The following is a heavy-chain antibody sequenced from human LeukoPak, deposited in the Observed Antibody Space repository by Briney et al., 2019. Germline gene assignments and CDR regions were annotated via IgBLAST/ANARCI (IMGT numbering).Heavy chain of an antibody. J-gene: IGHJ6*02. V-gene: IGHV1-18*01. Sequence: ASVKVSCKASGYTFTSYGISWVRQAPGQGLEWMGWISAYNGNTNYAQKLQGRVTMTTDTSTSTAYMELRSLRSEDTAVYYCARDKGYGGKSQYYYYGMDAWGQGTTVTVSS. CDR1: GYTFTSYG. CDR3: ARDKGYGGKSQYYYYGMDA. CDR2: ISAYNGNT. D-gene: IGHD4-23*01.